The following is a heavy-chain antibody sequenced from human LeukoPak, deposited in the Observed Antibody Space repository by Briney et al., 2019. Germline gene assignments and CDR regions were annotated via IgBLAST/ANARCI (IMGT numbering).Heavy chain of an antibody. Sequence: VSVKVSCKASGYTFTGYYVHWVRQAPGQGLEWMGRINPNSGDTNYAQKFQGRVTMTRDTSISTAYMELSRLRSDDTAVYYCARAKYCSSTSCYGNWFDPWGQGTLVTVSS. CDR3: ARAKYCSSTSCYGNWFDP. D-gene: IGHD2-2*01. CDR2: INPNSGDT. J-gene: IGHJ5*02. CDR1: GYTFTGYY. V-gene: IGHV1-2*06.